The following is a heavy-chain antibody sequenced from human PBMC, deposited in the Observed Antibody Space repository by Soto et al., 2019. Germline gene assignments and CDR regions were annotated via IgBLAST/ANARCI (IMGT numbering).Heavy chain of an antibody. V-gene: IGHV4-59*01. J-gene: IGHJ6*02. CDR3: ARDFWFEELSGGYYHYAMDV. CDR2: IYYTGTT. D-gene: IGHD3-10*01. CDR1: GGSISSSY. Sequence: SETLSLTCTVSGGSISSSYWGWIRQPPGKGLEWIGYIYYTGTTYYSPSLKSRVIISVGASKNQFSLKLSSVAAADTAVYYCARDFWFEELSGGYYHYAMDVWGRGTTVTVSS.